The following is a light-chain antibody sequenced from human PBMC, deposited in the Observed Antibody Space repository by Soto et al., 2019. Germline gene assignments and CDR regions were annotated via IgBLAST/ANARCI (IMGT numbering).Light chain of an antibody. CDR3: KSYAGSNTYV. Sequence: QSVLTQPPSASGSPGQSVTISCTGTKNDIGVYDFVSWYQHRPGKAPRLIIYEVVQRPSGVPDRFSGSKSGNTASLTVSGLQAADAADYFCKSYAGSNTYVFGSGTKVTVL. V-gene: IGLV2-8*01. J-gene: IGLJ1*01. CDR2: EVV. CDR1: KNDIGVYDF.